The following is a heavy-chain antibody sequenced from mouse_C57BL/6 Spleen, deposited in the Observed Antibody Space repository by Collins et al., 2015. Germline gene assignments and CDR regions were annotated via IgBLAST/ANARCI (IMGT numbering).Heavy chain of an antibody. CDR3: TRRFGAMDY. CDR2: IDPETNGT. V-gene: IGHV1-15*01. Sequence: GYTFTDYEMHWVKQTPVHGLEWIGAIDPETNGTAYNQKFKGKAILTADKSSSTAYMELRSLTSEDSAVYYCTRRFGAMDYWGQGTSVTVSS. CDR1: GYTFTDYE. J-gene: IGHJ4*01.